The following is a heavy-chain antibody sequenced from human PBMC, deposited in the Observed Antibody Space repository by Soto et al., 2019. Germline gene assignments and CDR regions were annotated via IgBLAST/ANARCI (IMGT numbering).Heavy chain of an antibody. CDR1: GFSLSSPAVG. V-gene: IGHV2-5*02. D-gene: IGHD6-19*01. Sequence: QITLKESGPTLVKPTQTLTLTCTFSGFSLSSPAVGINWIRQPPGKALEWLALIYWDDDIHYSPSLKSRLTVTKDTSKNQVVLTMTNMDPVDTATYYCAHGSGWLSDYWGQGTLVTVSS. CDR2: IYWDDDI. J-gene: IGHJ4*02. CDR3: AHGSGWLSDY.